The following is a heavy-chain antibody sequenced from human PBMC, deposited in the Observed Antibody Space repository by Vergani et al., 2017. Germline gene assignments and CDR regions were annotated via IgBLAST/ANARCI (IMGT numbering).Heavy chain of an antibody. CDR3: ARTGLGYCSSTSCYEVSYYYYYMDV. CDR2: IIPIFGTA. CDR1: GGTFSSYA. D-gene: IGHD2-2*01. V-gene: IGHV1-69*01. Sequence: QVQLVQSGAEVKKPGSSVKVSCKASGGTFSSYAISWVRQAPGQGLEWMGGIIPIFGTANYAQEFQGRVTITADESTSTAYMGLSSLRSEDTAVYYCARTGLGYCSSTSCYEVSYYYYYMDVWGKGTTVTVSS. J-gene: IGHJ6*03.